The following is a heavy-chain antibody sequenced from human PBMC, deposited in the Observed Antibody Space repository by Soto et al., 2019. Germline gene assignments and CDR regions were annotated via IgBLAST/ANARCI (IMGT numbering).Heavy chain of an antibody. J-gene: IGHJ3*02. Sequence: PSESLSLTCTVSGGSISSGGYYWSWIRQHPGKGLEWIGYIYYSGSTYYNPSLKSRVTISVDTSKNQFSLKLSSVTAADTAVYYCARIGRDYYDSSGYYTAFDIWGQGTMVTVSS. CDR3: ARIGRDYYDSSGYYTAFDI. CDR1: GGSISSGGYY. D-gene: IGHD3-22*01. CDR2: IYYSGST. V-gene: IGHV4-31*03.